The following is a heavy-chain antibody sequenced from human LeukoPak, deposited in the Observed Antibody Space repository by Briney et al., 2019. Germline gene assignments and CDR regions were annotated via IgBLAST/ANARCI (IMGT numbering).Heavy chain of an antibody. J-gene: IGHJ6*03. D-gene: IGHD2-2*01. CDR1: GDSISSGDYY. CDR3: ARDGVPGFYYYMDV. V-gene: IGHV4-30-4*08. Sequence: SQTLSLTCTVSGDSISSGDYYWSWVRQPPGKGLEWIGFIYYSGTTYYNPSLKSRVTISVDTSKNQFSLKLSSVTAADTAVYYCARDGVPGFYYYMDVWGKGTTVTVSS. CDR2: IYYSGTT.